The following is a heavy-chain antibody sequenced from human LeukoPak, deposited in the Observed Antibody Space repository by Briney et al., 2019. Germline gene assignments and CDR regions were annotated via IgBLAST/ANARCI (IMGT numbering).Heavy chain of an antibody. Sequence: KPSETLSLTCTVSGGSLSGYYWSWIRQSAGKGLEWIGRIYSSGSTNYNPSLKSRATMSVDTSKNHFSLNLSSVTAADPVVYYWARGDSTNQDGDYYGLDVWGQGSTVTVSS. CDR2: IYSSGST. V-gene: IGHV4-4*07. J-gene: IGHJ6*02. CDR1: GGSLSGYY. D-gene: IGHD1-14*01. CDR3: ARGDSTNQDGDYYGLDV.